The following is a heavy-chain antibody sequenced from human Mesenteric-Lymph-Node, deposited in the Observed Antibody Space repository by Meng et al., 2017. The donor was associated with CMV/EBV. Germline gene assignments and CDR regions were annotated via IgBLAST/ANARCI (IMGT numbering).Heavy chain of an antibody. Sequence: GESLKISCAASGFTFKTYGMHWVRQAPGKGLEWVTAMSHDGISKDYADSVKGRFTISRDNSKNTLYLQMKSLRPEDTAVYYCAKGRGYCSGGSCYSDYWGQGTLVTVSS. D-gene: IGHD2-15*01. V-gene: IGHV3-30*12. CDR2: MSHDGISK. CDR3: AKGRGYCSGGSCYSDY. J-gene: IGHJ4*02. CDR1: GFTFKTYG.